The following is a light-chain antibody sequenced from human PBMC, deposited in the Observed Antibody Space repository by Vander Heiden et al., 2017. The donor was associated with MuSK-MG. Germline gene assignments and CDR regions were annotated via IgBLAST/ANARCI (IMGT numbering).Light chain of an antibody. Sequence: QSVLTQPPSASGTPGQRVTISCSGSNSNLGGYSVYWYQHLPGMAPRLLIFRNNQRPSGVPDRFSGSKSGTSASLAISGLRSDDEADYFCASWDDSLSGPLFGGGTKLTVL. CDR1: NSNLGGYS. V-gene: IGLV1-47*01. CDR2: RNN. CDR3: ASWDDSLSGPL. J-gene: IGLJ2*01.